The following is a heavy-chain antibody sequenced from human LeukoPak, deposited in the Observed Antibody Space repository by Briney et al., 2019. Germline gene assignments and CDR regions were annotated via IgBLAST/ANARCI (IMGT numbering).Heavy chain of an antibody. Sequence: ASVKVSCKASGYTLTVYYIHWVRQAPGQGLEWMGWINPNNGGTNYAQKFQGRVTMTRDTSNSTGYMELSRLTSDDTAVYYCARDLGWPPTGWGQGTLVTVSS. CDR3: ARDLGWPPTG. CDR1: GYTLTVYY. CDR2: INPNNGGT. V-gene: IGHV1-2*02. D-gene: IGHD2-15*01. J-gene: IGHJ4*02.